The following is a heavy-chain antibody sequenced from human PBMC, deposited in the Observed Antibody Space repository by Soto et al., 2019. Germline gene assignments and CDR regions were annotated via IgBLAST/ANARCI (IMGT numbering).Heavy chain of an antibody. CDR3: ARTLYYFDY. Sequence: SETLSLTCTVSGGSISSYYWSWIRQPPGKGLEWIGYIYYSGSTNYNPSLKSRVTISVDTSKNQFSLKLSSVTAADTAVYYCARTLYYFDYWGQGTLVTVSS. CDR2: IYYSGST. CDR1: GGSISSYY. V-gene: IGHV4-59*01. J-gene: IGHJ4*02.